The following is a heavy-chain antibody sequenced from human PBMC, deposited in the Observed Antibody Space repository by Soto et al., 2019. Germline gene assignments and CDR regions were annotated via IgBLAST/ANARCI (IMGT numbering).Heavy chain of an antibody. Sequence: QITLKESGPTLVKPTQTLTVTCTFSGLSLSTSGVGVAWIRQPPGKALEWLAVIFWDDDKRYSPSLESRLTITKDTSKNQVVLIMTSMDPVDTATYYCAHRRVAAASYYFDYWGQGTLVTVSS. CDR1: GLSLSTSGVG. V-gene: IGHV2-5*02. CDR3: AHRRVAAASYYFDY. CDR2: IFWDDDK. J-gene: IGHJ4*02. D-gene: IGHD6-13*01.